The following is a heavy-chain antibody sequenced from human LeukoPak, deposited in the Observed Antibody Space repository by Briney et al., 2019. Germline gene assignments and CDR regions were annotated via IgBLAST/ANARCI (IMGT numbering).Heavy chain of an antibody. D-gene: IGHD6-13*01. J-gene: IGHJ4*02. V-gene: IGHV1-46*01. CDR1: GYTFTRYY. Sequence: ASVKVSCKASGYTFTRYYIHWVRQAPGQGLEWMGITNPSGGNTGYAQKFQGRVTMTRDTSTSTVYMELSSLRSEDTAVYYCAREVAAPGTGLDYWGQGTLVTVSS. CDR3: AREVAAPGTGLDY. CDR2: TNPSGGNT.